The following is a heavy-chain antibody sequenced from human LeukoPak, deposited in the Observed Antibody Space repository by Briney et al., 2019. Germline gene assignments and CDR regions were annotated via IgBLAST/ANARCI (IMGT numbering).Heavy chain of an antibody. V-gene: IGHV3-23*01. J-gene: IGHJ4*02. D-gene: IGHD3-3*01. Sequence: PGGSLRLPCAASGFIFDSFSMHWVRQAPGKGLEWVSAISGSGGSTYYADSVKGRFTISRDNSKNTLYLQMNSLRAEDTAVYYCAKDGGRRFLEWTYFDYWGQGTLVTVSS. CDR1: GFIFDSFS. CDR3: AKDGGRRFLEWTYFDY. CDR2: ISGSGGST.